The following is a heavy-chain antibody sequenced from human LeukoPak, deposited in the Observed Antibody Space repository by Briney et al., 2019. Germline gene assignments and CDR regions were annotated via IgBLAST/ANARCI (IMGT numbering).Heavy chain of an antibody. Sequence: ASVKVSCKTSGYTFTNYGISWVRQAPGHGLEWMGWISPYNGNTNYAQKFQGRVAMTTDTSTTTAYMELRSLRSDDTAVYYCARYTAAGTSVDYWGPGTLVTVS. D-gene: IGHD6-13*01. J-gene: IGHJ4*02. CDR3: ARYTAAGTSVDY. CDR1: GYTFTNYG. V-gene: IGHV1-18*01. CDR2: ISPYNGNT.